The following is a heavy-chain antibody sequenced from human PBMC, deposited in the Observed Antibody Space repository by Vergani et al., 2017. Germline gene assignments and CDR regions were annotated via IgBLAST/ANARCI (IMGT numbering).Heavy chain of an antibody. CDR1: GGTFSSYA. CDR2: MNPNSGNT. Sequence: QVQLVQSGAEVKKPGSSVKVSCKASGGTFSSYAISWVRQAPGQGLEWMGWMNPNSGNTGYAQKFQGRVTMTRNTSISTAYMELSSLRSEDTAVYYCARIRYYYDSSGYYYGHYDYWGQGTLVTVSS. J-gene: IGHJ4*02. CDR3: ARIRYYYDSSGYYYGHYDY. V-gene: IGHV1-8*02. D-gene: IGHD3-22*01.